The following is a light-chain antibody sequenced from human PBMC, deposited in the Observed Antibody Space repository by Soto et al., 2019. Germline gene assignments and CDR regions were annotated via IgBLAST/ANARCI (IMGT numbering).Light chain of an antibody. CDR3: QHYTSYSDA. CDR1: QTISSW. Sequence: DIQINQSPSTLSGSVGDRVTITCRASQTISSWLAWYQQKPGKAPKLLIYKASTLKSGVPSRFSGSGSGTEFTLTISSLQPDDFATYYCQHYTSYSDAFGQGTKVDIK. J-gene: IGKJ1*01. V-gene: IGKV1-5*03. CDR2: KAS.